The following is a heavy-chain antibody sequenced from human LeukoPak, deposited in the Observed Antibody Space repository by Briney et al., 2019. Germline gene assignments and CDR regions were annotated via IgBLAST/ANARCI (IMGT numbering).Heavy chain of an antibody. CDR1: GFTFSSYG. V-gene: IGHV3-33*06. CDR2: IWYDGSNK. J-gene: IGHJ4*02. D-gene: IGHD5-18*01. CDR3: AKDQFSGGYSYGLFDY. Sequence: PGGSLRLSCAASGFTFSSYGMHWVRQAPGKGLEWVAVIWYDGSNKYYADSVKGRFTISRDNSKNTLYLQMNSLRAEDTAAYYCAKDQFSGGYSYGLFDYWGQGTLVTVSS.